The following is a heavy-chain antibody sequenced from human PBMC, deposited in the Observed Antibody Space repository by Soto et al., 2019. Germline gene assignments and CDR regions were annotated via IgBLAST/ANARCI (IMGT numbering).Heavy chain of an antibody. J-gene: IGHJ3*02. Sequence: SETLSLTCTVSGGSISSSSYYWGWIRQPPGKGLEWIGSIYYSGSTYYNPSLKSRVTISVDTSKNQFSLKLSSVTAADTAVYYCASGAARRSSTDAFDIWGQGTMVTVSS. D-gene: IGHD6-6*01. CDR3: ASGAARRSSTDAFDI. CDR2: IYYSGST. V-gene: IGHV4-39*01. CDR1: GGSISSSSYY.